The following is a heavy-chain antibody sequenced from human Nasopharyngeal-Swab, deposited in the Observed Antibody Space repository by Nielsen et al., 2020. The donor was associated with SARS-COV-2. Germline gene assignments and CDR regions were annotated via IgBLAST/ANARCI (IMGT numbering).Heavy chain of an antibody. CDR1: GFTFDDYA. D-gene: IGHD3-10*01. CDR2: ISWNSGSI. J-gene: IGHJ6*03. Sequence: SLKISCAASGFTFDDYAMHWVRQAPGKGLEWVSGISWNSGSIGYADSVKGRFTISRDNPKNSLYLQMNSLRAEDTALYYCAKDKELGGYYYYMDVWGKGTTVTVSS. V-gene: IGHV3-9*01. CDR3: AKDKELGGYYYYMDV.